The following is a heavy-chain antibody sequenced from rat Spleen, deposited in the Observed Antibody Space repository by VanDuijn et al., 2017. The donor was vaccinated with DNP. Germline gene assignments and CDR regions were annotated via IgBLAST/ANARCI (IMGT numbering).Heavy chain of an antibody. V-gene: IGHV5-20*01. J-gene: IGHJ2*01. CDR3: ARDEAYYGYTPFDY. D-gene: IGHD1-9*01. CDR2: ISNDGGST. CDR1: GFNFNDNW. Sequence: EVKLVESGGGLVQPGRSLKLSCAASGFNFNDNWMGWVRQAPTKGLEWVASISNDGGSTYYRDSVKGRFSLSRDNAKSTLYLQMDSLRSEDTATYYCARDEAYYGYTPFDYWGQGVMVTVSS.